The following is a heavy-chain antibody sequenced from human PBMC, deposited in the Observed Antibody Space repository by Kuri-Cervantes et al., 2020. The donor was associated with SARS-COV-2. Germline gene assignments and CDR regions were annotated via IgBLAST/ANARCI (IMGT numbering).Heavy chain of an antibody. D-gene: IGHD5-12*01. V-gene: IGHV4-39*01. Sequence: ESLKISCTVSGGSISSSSYYWGWIRQPPGKGLEWIGSIYYSGSTYYNPSLKSRVTISVDTSKNQFSLKLSSVTAADTAVYYCARRATSRPWWYFDLWGRGTLVTVSS. CDR2: IYYSGST. CDR1: GGSISSSSYY. CDR3: ARRATSRPWWYFDL. J-gene: IGHJ2*01.